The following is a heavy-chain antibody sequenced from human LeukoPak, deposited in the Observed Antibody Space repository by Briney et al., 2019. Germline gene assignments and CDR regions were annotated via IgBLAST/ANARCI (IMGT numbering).Heavy chain of an antibody. CDR2: IKSRTDGGTA. CDR3: TTEGGGRGGELSL. J-gene: IGHJ4*02. V-gene: IGHV3-15*05. Sequence: GGSLRLSCAASGFTFNYAWMNWVRQAPAKGLEWVGRIKSRTDGGTADYAAPVKGRFTISRDDSKNTLYLQMNSLKTEDTAVYHCTTEGGGRGGELSLWGQGTLVTVSS. CDR1: GFTFNYAW. D-gene: IGHD3-16*02.